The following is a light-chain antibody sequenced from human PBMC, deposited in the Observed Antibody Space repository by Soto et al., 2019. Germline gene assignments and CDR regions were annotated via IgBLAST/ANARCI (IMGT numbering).Light chain of an antibody. CDR1: QGISSY. V-gene: IGKV1-9*01. Sequence: DIQLTQSPSFLSASVGDRVTITCRASQGISSYLAWYQQKPGKAPKLLIYAASTLQSGVPSRVISSGSGTEFTLTISSLQPEDFATYYCLQLNSYPRTFGQGTKVEIK. J-gene: IGKJ1*01. CDR2: AAS. CDR3: LQLNSYPRT.